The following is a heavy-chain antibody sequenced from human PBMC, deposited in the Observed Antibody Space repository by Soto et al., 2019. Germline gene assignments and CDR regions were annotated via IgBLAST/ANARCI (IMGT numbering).Heavy chain of an antibody. CDR1: RGSIRSYY. D-gene: IGHD2-8*02. CDR2: IYYSGST. J-gene: IGHJ3*02. CDR3: ASCWSWDAFDI. Sequence: PSETLSLTCTVSRGSIRSYYWSCIRQPPGKGLEWIGYIYYSGSTNYNPSLKSRVTISVDTSKNQFSLKLSSVTAADTAVYYCASCWSWDAFDIWGQGTMVT. V-gene: IGHV4-59*01.